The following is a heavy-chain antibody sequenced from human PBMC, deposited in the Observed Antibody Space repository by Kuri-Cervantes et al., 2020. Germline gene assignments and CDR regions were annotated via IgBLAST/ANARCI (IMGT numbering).Heavy chain of an antibody. CDR1: GYTFTNYG. J-gene: IGHJ4*02. Sequence: ASVKVSCKASGYTFTNYGISWVRQAPGQGLEWMGIINPSGGSTSYAQKFQGRVTMTRDTSTSTVYMELSSLRSEDTAVYYCARDEEAAAGTGGWGQGTLVTVSS. D-gene: IGHD6-13*01. CDR3: ARDEEAAAGTGG. CDR2: INPSGGST. V-gene: IGHV1-46*01.